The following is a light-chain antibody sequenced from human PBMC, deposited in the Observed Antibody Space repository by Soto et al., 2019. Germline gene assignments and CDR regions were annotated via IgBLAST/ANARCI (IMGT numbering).Light chain of an antibody. J-gene: IGKJ1*01. V-gene: IGKV3-20*01. CDR3: QQYGSSLTWT. CDR1: QSISSSY. Sequence: EIVLTQSPGTLSVSPGEGATLSCRASQSISSSYLAWYQQKPGQAPRLLIYGASSRATGIPDRFSGSGSGTDFTLTISRLEPEDFAVYYCQQYGSSLTWTFGQGTKVDIK. CDR2: GAS.